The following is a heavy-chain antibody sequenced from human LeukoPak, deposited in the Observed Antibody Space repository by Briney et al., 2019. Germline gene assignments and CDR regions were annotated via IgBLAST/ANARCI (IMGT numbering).Heavy chain of an antibody. Sequence: GGSLRLSCAASGFTVSSNYMSWVRQAPGKGLEWVSAIYSGGSTYYADSVKGRFTISRDNSKNTLYLQMNSLRAEDTAVYYCASRQDSSSWYRHYYYMDVWGKGTTVTISS. CDR1: GFTVSSNY. CDR3: ASRQDSSSWYRHYYYMDV. D-gene: IGHD6-13*01. J-gene: IGHJ6*03. CDR2: IYSGGST. V-gene: IGHV3-66*01.